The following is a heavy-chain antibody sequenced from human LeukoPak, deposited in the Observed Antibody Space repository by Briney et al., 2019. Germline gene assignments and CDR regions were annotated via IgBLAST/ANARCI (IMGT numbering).Heavy chain of an antibody. Sequence: GASVKVSCKASGYTFTSYGISWVRQAPGQGLEWMGWISAYNGNTNYAQKLQGRVTMTTDTSTSTAYMELRSLRSDDTAVHYCARATYYYGSGSHYGMDVWGQGTTVTVSS. V-gene: IGHV1-18*01. D-gene: IGHD3-10*01. CDR3: ARATYYYGSGSHYGMDV. CDR1: GYTFTSYG. CDR2: ISAYNGNT. J-gene: IGHJ6*02.